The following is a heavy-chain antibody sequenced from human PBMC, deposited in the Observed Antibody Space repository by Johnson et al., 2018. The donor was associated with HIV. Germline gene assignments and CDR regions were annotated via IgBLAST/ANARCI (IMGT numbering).Heavy chain of an antibody. D-gene: IGHD5-12*01. CDR3: AKGGGYALDAFDI. Sequence: QMLLVESGGGVVQPAGSLRLSCAASGFTFSNFGMHWVRQAPGKGLEWVAFIRNDGSAKYYIDSVKGRFTISRDNSKSTLYLQMNSLRVEDTAVYQCAKGGGYALDAFDIWGLGTRVSVSS. V-gene: IGHV3-30*02. CDR2: IRNDGSAK. J-gene: IGHJ3*02. CDR1: GFTFSNFG.